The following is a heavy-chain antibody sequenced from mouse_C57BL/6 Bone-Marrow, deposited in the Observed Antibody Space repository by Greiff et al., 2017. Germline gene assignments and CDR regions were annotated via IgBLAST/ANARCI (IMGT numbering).Heavy chain of an antibody. V-gene: IGHV14-4*01. J-gene: IGHJ4*01. D-gene: IGHD1-1*01. CDR1: GFNIKDDY. Sequence: EVKLMESGAELVRPGASVKLSCTASGFNIKDDYMHWVKQRPEQGLEWIGWIDPENGDTEYASKFQGKATITADTSSNTAYLQLSSLTSEDTAVYYCTTGYGSSYAMDYWGQGTSVTVSS. CDR2: IDPENGDT. CDR3: TTGYGSSYAMDY.